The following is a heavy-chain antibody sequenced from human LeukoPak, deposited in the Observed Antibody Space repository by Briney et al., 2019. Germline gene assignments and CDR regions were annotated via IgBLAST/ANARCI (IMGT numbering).Heavy chain of an antibody. J-gene: IGHJ4*02. CDR2: ISYSGAET. Sequence: GGSLRLSCAASEFTFSSYTMSWVRQTPGKGLEWVSAISYSGAETHYADSVKGRFTIPRDNSKNTLYLQMNSLRAEDTAVYYCAKISSGWGSFDYWGQGSLVTVSS. D-gene: IGHD6-19*01. CDR3: AKISSGWGSFDY. V-gene: IGHV3-23*01. CDR1: EFTFSSYT.